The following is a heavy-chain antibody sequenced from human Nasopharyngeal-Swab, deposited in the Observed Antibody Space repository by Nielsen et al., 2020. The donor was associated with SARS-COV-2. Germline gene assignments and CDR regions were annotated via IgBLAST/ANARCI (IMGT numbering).Heavy chain of an antibody. CDR3: ARVGYSYGYADY. CDR1: GGPFSSYA. Sequence: ASVKVSCKASGGPFSSYAISWVRQAPGQGLEWMGIINPSGGSTSYAQKFQGRVTMTRDTSTSTVYMELSSLRSEDTAVYYCARVGYSYGYADYWGQGTLVTVSS. CDR2: INPSGGST. V-gene: IGHV1-46*01. J-gene: IGHJ4*02. D-gene: IGHD5-18*01.